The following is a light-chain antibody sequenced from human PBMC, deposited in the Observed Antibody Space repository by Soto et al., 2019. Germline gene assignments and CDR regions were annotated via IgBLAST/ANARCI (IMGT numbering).Light chain of an antibody. V-gene: IGKV3-11*01. J-gene: IGKJ2*01. CDR2: DAS. CDR1: QSVSSY. CDR3: QQRSNWPPYT. Sequence: EIVLTQSPATLSLSPGERATLSCRASQSVSSYLAWYQQKPGQAPRLLIYDASNRVTGIPARFSGSGSGTDFTLTISSLEPEDFAVYYCQQRSNWPPYTFGQGTKVEIK.